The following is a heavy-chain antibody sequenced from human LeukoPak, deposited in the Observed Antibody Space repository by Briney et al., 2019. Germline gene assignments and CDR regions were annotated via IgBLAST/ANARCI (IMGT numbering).Heavy chain of an antibody. CDR2: ISGSGNYI. D-gene: IGHD6-13*01. Sequence: PGGSLRLSCAASGFTFSSYSMNWVRQAPGKGLEWVSSISGSGNYIYYADSLKGRFTVSRDNAKNSLYLQMNSLRAEDTAVYYCASHSSSWVREYFDYWGQGTLVTVSS. CDR3: ASHSSSWVREYFDY. CDR1: GFTFSSYS. V-gene: IGHV3-21*01. J-gene: IGHJ4*02.